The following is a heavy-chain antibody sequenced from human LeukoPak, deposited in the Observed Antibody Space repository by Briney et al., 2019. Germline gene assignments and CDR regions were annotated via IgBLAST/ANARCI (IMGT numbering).Heavy chain of an antibody. CDR2: IYYSGST. Sequence: PSETLSLTCTVSGGSISSYYWSWIRQPPGKGLEWIGYIYYSGSTNYNPSLKSRVTISVDTSKNQFSLKLSSVTAADTAVYYCAREGLGPPIQNIWSGYQRGGWFDPWGQGTLVTVSS. CDR3: AREGLGPPIQNIWSGYQRGGWFDP. J-gene: IGHJ5*02. CDR1: GGSISSYY. D-gene: IGHD3-3*01. V-gene: IGHV4-59*01.